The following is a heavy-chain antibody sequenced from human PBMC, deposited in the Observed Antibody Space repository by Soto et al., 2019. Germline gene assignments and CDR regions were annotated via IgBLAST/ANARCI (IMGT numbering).Heavy chain of an antibody. V-gene: IGHV3-30-3*01. CDR3: ASPLLRDDYNWGYFDL. CDR1: GFTFSSYA. D-gene: IGHD4-4*01. Sequence: QVQLVESGGGVVQPGRSLRLSCAASGFTFSSYAMHWVRHAPGKGLEWVAVISYDGSNKYYADSVKGRFTISRDNSKNTLYLQMNRLRAEDTTVYYCASPLLRDDYNWGYFDLWGRGTLVTVSS. J-gene: IGHJ2*01. CDR2: ISYDGSNK.